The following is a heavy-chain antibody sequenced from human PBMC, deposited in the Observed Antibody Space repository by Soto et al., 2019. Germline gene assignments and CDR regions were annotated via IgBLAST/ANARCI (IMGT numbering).Heavy chain of an antibody. V-gene: IGHV4-39*01. D-gene: IGHD6-19*01. CDR3: ARLGSGVAVAPRAFDP. Sequence: SETLSLTCTVSGGSISSSSYYWGWIRQPPGRGLEWIGSIYYSGTTYYNPSLKSRVTISVDTSKNQFSLKLSSVTAADSAVYCCARLGSGVAVAPRAFDPWGQGTLVTVSS. CDR1: GGSISSSSYY. CDR2: IYYSGTT. J-gene: IGHJ5*02.